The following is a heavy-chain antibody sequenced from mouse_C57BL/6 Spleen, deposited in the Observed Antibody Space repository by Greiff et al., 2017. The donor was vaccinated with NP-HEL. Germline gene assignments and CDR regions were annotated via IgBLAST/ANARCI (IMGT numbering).Heavy chain of an antibody. Sequence: EVQGVESGGGLVKPGGSLKLSCAASGFTFSSYAMSWVRQTPEKRLEWVATISDGGSYTYYPDNVKGRFTISRDNAKNHLYLQMSHLKSEDTAMYYFARSYCISFHLYFDVLGTGTTVPGSS. D-gene: IGHD1-1*01. V-gene: IGHV5-4*01. J-gene: IGHJ1*03. CDR3: ARSYCISFHLYFDV. CDR1: GFTFSSYA. CDR2: ISDGGSYT.